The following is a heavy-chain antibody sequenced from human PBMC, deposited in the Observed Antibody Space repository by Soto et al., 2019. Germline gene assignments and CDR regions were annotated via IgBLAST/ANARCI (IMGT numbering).Heavy chain of an antibody. D-gene: IGHD3-16*01. CDR1: GYTFTNFG. V-gene: IGHV1-18*01. CDR2: ISAFNGNT. CDR3: ARGGTLIDY. Sequence: QVHLLQSGAEVKKPGASVKVSCTASGYTFTNFGISWVRQAPGQGLEWMGWISAFNGNTTYAQKFQGRVTMTTDTSTSTAYTELRSLRSDDTAVYYCARGGTLIDYWGQGTLVTVSS. J-gene: IGHJ4*02.